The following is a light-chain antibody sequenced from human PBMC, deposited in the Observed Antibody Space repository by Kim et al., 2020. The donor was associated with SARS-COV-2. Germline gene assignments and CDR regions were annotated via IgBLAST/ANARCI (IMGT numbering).Light chain of an antibody. J-gene: IGKJ1*01. CDR2: GAS. V-gene: IGKV3-20*01. CDR1: QNVQSRY. CDR3: QQYGTTPRT. Sequence: EMVLTQSPGTLSLSPGERATLFCRASQNVQSRYLAWYQQRPGQVPRLLIYGASDRATGVPDRFSGSGSGTQFTLTISRLEPEDSAVYYCQQYGTTPRTFGKGTKVDIK.